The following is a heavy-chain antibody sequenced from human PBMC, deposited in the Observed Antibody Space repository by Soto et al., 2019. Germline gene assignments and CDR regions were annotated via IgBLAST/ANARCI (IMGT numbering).Heavy chain of an antibody. Sequence: PSETLSLTCAVSGGSISSSNWWSWVRQPPGKGLEWIGEIYHSGSTNYNPSLKSRVTISVDKSKNQFSLKLSSVTAADTAVYYCARYYYDSSGYYASWGQGTLVTVSS. CDR2: IYHSGST. CDR3: ARYYYDSSGYYAS. CDR1: GGSISSSNW. V-gene: IGHV4-4*02. D-gene: IGHD3-22*01. J-gene: IGHJ5*02.